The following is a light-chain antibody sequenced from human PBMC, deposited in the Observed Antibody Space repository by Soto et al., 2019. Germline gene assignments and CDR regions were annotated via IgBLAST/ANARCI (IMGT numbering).Light chain of an antibody. CDR3: QQSYSSPPYT. CDR1: QSISSY. V-gene: IGKV1-39*01. J-gene: IGKJ2*01. CDR2: AAS. Sequence: DIQMTQSPSSLSASVGDRVTITCRASQSISSYLNWYQQKPGKAPNLLIYAASSLQSGVPSRFSGSGSVTDFTPAISSLQPEDFATYYCQQSYSSPPYTFGLGTKLEIK.